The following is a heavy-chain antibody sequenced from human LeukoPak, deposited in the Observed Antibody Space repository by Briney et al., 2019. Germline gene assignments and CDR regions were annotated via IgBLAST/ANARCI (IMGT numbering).Heavy chain of an antibody. Sequence: ASVKVSCKASGYTFTGYYMHWVRQAPGQGLEWMGWINPNSGGTNYAQKFQGRVTMTRDTSISTAYMELSRLRSDDTALYYCARGGQRVGLKGPPDYWGQGTLVTVSS. J-gene: IGHJ4*02. CDR3: ARGGQRVGLKGPPDY. D-gene: IGHD6-25*01. CDR1: GYTFTGYY. CDR2: INPNSGGT. V-gene: IGHV1-2*02.